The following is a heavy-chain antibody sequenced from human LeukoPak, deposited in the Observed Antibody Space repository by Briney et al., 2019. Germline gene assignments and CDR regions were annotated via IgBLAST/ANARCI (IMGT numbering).Heavy chain of an antibody. CDR3: AKNPPTVTTLFDL. Sequence: GGSLRLSCAASGFTFSSYGMHWVRQAPGKGLEWVAVISYDGSNKYYADSVKGRFTISRDNSKNTLYPQMNSLRAEDTAVYYCAKNPPTVTTLFDLWGQGTLVTVSS. J-gene: IGHJ5*02. D-gene: IGHD4-17*01. CDR2: ISYDGSNK. V-gene: IGHV3-30*18. CDR1: GFTFSSYG.